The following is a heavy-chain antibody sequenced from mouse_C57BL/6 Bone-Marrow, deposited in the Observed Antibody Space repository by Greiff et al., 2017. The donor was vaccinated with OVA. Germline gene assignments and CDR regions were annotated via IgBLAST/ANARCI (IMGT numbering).Heavy chain of an antibody. CDR3: TRDQGVYDGFYYYAMDY. V-gene: IGHV5-9-1*02. CDR1: GFTFSSYA. J-gene: IGHJ4*01. D-gene: IGHD2-12*01. Sequence: DVQLVESGEGLVKPGGSLKLSCAASGFTFSSYAMSWVRQTPEKRLEWVAYISSGGDYIYYADTVKGRFTISRDNARNTLYLQMSSLKSEDTAMYYCTRDQGVYDGFYYYAMDYWGQGTSVTVSS. CDR2: ISSGGDYI.